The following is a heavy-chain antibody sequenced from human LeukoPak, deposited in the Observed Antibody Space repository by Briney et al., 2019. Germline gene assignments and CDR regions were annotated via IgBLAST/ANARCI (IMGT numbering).Heavy chain of an antibody. CDR1: GFTLSDHY. J-gene: IGHJ4*02. Sequence: PGGSLRLSCAASGFTLSDHYMDWVRQAPGKGLEWIGRSRNKAQSYTTEYAASVNGRFTISRDDSKNSLLLQMSSLKTEDTAVYFCSRGLCTGGTCYSGFFWGRGTLVTVSS. CDR2: SRNKAQSYTT. CDR3: SRGLCTGGTCYSGFF. D-gene: IGHD2-15*01. V-gene: IGHV3-72*01.